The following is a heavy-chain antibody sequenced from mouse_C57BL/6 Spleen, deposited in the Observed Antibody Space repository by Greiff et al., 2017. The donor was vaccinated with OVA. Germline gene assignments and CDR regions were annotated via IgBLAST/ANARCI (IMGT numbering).Heavy chain of an antibody. CDR3: ARWGGSSYRYFDV. CDR2: IYPRDGST. Sequence: VQLQQSGPELVKPGASVKLSCKASGYTFTSYDINWVKQRPGQGLEWIGWIYPRDGSTKYNEKFKGKATLTVDTSSSTAYMELHSLTSEDSAVYFCARWGGSSYRYFDVWGTGTTVTVSS. J-gene: IGHJ1*03. V-gene: IGHV1-85*01. D-gene: IGHD1-1*01. CDR1: GYTFTSYD.